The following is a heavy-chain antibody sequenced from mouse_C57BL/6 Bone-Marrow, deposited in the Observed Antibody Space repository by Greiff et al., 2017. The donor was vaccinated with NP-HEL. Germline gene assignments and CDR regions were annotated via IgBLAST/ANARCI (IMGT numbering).Heavy chain of an antibody. Sequence: EVKLQESGPGLVKPSQSLSLTCSVTGYSITSGYYWNWIRQFPGNKLEWMGYISYDGSNNYNPSLKNRISITLYTSKNQFFLKLNSVTTEDTATYYCARATVVAGGDFDYWGQGTTLTVSS. J-gene: IGHJ2*01. CDR1: GYSITSGYY. CDR2: ISYDGSN. CDR3: ARATVVAGGDFDY. V-gene: IGHV3-6*01. D-gene: IGHD1-1*01.